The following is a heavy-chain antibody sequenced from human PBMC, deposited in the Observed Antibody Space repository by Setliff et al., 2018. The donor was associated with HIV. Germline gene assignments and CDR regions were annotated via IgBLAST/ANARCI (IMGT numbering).Heavy chain of an antibody. J-gene: IGHJ4*02. V-gene: IGHV4-59*01. CDR1: GFTFSSYW. CDR3: AGYTTAWFAPY. CDR2: IYYSGGT. D-gene: IGHD6-19*01. Sequence: LSCAASGFTFSSYWMSWVRQAPGKGLEWIGYIYYSGGTTYNPSLKSRVTISVGASKSQFSLNLTSVTVADTAIYYCAGYTTAWFAPYWGQGTLVTVSS.